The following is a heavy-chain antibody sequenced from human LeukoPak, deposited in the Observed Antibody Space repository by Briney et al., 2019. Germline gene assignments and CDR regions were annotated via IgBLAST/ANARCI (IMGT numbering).Heavy chain of an antibody. Sequence: SETLSLTCTVSGGSISSYYWSWIRQPPGKGLEWIGYIYYSGTTGYNPSLKSRVTISVDTSNNQFSLKVSSVTAADTAVYYCARSSGAYRSFDYWGQGSLVTVSS. CDR1: GGSISSYY. V-gene: IGHV4-59*01. CDR2: IYYSGTT. CDR3: ARSSGAYRSFDY. D-gene: IGHD1-26*01. J-gene: IGHJ4*02.